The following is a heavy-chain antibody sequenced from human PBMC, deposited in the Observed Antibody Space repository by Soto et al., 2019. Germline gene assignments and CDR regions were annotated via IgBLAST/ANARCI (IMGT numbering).Heavy chain of an antibody. CDR3: ATRITVFGLLIPPFDP. CDR2: INHTGGT. Sequence: SETLSLTCAVYGGSVNGYYWNWIRQPPGKGLEWIGEINHTGGTHYNPSLKSRVTMPVDTSKNQFSLRLSSVTAADTAIYYCATRITVFGLLIPPFDPWGQGTQVTVSS. CDR1: GGSVNGYY. D-gene: IGHD3-3*01. J-gene: IGHJ5*02. V-gene: IGHV4-34*01.